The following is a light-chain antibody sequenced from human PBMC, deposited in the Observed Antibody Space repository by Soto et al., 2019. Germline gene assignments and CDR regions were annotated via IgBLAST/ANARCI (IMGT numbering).Light chain of an antibody. CDR3: SSYATNRDVL. J-gene: IGLJ2*01. CDR2: EVS. V-gene: IGLV2-14*01. Sequence: QSVLTQPASVSGSPGQSITISCTGTSGDVGSYKYVSWYQQHPGKAPKLIIYEVSDRPSGVSNRFSGSKSGNTASLTISGLQAEDEADYYCSSYATNRDVLFGGGTKLTVL. CDR1: SGDVGSYKY.